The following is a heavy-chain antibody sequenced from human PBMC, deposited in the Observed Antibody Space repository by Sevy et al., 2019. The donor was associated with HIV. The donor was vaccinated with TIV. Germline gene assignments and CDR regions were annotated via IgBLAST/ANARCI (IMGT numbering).Heavy chain of an antibody. D-gene: IGHD3-3*01. CDR1: GFTFDDYG. Sequence: GGSLRLSCAASGFTFDDYGMSWVRQAPGKGLEWVSGINWNGGSTGYADSVKGRFTISRDNAKNSLYLQMNSLRAEDTALYHCVRGSITIFGVGHYGMDVWGQGTTVTVSS. J-gene: IGHJ6*02. CDR2: INWNGGST. CDR3: VRGSITIFGVGHYGMDV. V-gene: IGHV3-20*01.